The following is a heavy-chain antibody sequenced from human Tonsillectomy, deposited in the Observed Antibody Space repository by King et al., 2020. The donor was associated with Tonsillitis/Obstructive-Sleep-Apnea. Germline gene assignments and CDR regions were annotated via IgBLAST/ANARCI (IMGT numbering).Heavy chain of an antibody. J-gene: IGHJ6*02. CDR1: GGSIRGGSYY. V-gene: IGHV4-31*03. Sequence: QVQLQESGPGLVKPSQTLSLTCTVSGGSIRGGSYYWSWIRQHPGKGLEWIGHITYSGTTHYNPSLNSRLTISVDTSKNQFSLKVSSVTAADTAVYYCARADRVGNYYYYNLDVWGQGTTVTISS. CDR3: ARADRVGNYYYYNLDV. CDR2: ITYSGTT. D-gene: IGHD1-14*01.